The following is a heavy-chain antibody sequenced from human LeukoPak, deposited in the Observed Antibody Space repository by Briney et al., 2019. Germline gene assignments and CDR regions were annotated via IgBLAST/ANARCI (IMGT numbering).Heavy chain of an antibody. CDR3: AKEVLRYYYDSSGYYSGY. V-gene: IGHV3-23*01. CDR1: GFTFSSYA. Sequence: GGSLRLSCAASGFTFSSYAMSWVRQAPGKGLEWVSAISGSGDSTYYADSVKGRFTISRDNSKSTLYLQMNSLRAEDTAVYYCAKEVLRYYYDSSGYYSGYWGQGTLVTVSS. D-gene: IGHD3-22*01. CDR2: ISGSGDST. J-gene: IGHJ4*02.